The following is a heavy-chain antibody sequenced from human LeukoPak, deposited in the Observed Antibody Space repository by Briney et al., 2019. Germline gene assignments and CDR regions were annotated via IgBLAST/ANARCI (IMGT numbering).Heavy chain of an antibody. CDR2: IRPDGRGK. Sequence: GGSLRLSFAASGFAFRSYWMTWVRQAPGKGLEWVANIRPDGRGKNYVDSVKGRFTISRDNANNALFLQMKGLRVEDTAVYYCSSQPAVLDLDCWGQGALVTVSS. CDR1: GFAFRSYW. V-gene: IGHV3-7*01. CDR3: SSQPAVLDLDC. D-gene: IGHD2/OR15-2a*01. J-gene: IGHJ4*02.